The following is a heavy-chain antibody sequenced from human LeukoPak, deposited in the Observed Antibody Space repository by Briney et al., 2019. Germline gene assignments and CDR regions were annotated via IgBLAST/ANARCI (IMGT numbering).Heavy chain of an antibody. J-gene: IGHJ4*02. Sequence: SETLSLTCAVYGGSFSGYYWSWIRQPPGKGLEWIGEINHSGSTNYNPSLKSRVTISVDTSKNQFSLKLSSVTAADTAVYYCARGSWKRRVRYYFDYRGQGTLVTVSS. CDR3: ARGSWKRRVRYYFDY. D-gene: IGHD1-1*01. V-gene: IGHV4-34*01. CDR2: INHSGST. CDR1: GGSFSGYY.